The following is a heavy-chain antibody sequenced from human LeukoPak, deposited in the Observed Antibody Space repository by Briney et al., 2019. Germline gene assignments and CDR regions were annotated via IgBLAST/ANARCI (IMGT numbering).Heavy chain of an antibody. CDR3: ARLYYDSSGYRFDY. CDR2: IYYSGST. CDR1: GGSISSYY. V-gene: IGHV4-59*08. Sequence: SETLSLTCTVSGGSISSYYWSWIRQPPGKGLEWIGYIYYSGSTNYNPSLKSRVTISVDTSKNRFSLKLSSVTAADTAVYYCARLYYDSSGYRFDYWGQGTLVTVSS. D-gene: IGHD3-22*01. J-gene: IGHJ4*02.